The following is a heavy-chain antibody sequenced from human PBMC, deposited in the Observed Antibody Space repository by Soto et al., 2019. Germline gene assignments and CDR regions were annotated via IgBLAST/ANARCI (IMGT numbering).Heavy chain of an antibody. CDR2: IIPIFGTA. D-gene: IGHD3-10*01. CDR1: GGTFSSYA. CDR3: ARVSPRAVGYYYYGMDV. Sequence: ASVKVSCKASGGTFSSYAISWVRQAPGQGLEWMGGIIPIFGTANYAQKFQGRVTITADESTSTAYMELSSLRSEDTAVYYCARVSPRAVGYYYYGMDVWGQGTTVTVSS. V-gene: IGHV1-69*13. J-gene: IGHJ6*02.